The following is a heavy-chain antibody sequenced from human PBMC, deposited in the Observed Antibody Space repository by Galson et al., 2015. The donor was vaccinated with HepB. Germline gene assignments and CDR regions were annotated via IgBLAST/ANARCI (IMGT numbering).Heavy chain of an antibody. Sequence: SLRLSCAASAFTFDNAWMNWVRQAPGKGLEWVGRIKTKIDGGTTDYAAPVKGRFIISREDSINTLYLQMNSLKTEDTAVYYCTTGPCGGDCYFSEDDVFDLWGQGTMVTVSS. CDR1: AFTFDNAW. CDR3: TTGPCGGDCYFSEDDVFDL. J-gene: IGHJ3*01. D-gene: IGHD2-21*01. V-gene: IGHV3-15*07. CDR2: IKTKIDGGTT.